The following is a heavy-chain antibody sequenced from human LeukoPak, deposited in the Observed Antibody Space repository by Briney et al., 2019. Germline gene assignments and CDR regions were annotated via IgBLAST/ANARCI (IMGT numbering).Heavy chain of an antibody. CDR3: TTVTHFYL. CDR1: GFSFSGAW. D-gene: IGHD2-15*01. Sequence: GGSLRLSCATSGFSFSGAWLSWVRQAPGKGLEWIGRIQHGGTTDYTAPVRGRFTISRDDSKATLYLQMNSLKTEDTAIYYCTTVTHFYLGGQGTLVTVSS. V-gene: IGHV3-15*01. CDR2: IQHGGTT. J-gene: IGHJ4*02.